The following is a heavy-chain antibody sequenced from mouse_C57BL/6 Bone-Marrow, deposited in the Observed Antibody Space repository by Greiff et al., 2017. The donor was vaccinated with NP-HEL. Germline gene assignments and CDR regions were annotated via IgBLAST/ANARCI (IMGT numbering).Heavy chain of an antibody. V-gene: IGHV1-55*01. CDR2: IYPGSGST. D-gene: IGHD2-4*01. CDR3: AIHPYDYVPLFDY. CDR1: GYTFTSYW. J-gene: IGHJ3*01. Sequence: QVQLQQPGAELVKPGASVKMSCKASGYTFTSYWITWVKQRPGQGLEWIGDIYPGSGSTNYNEKFKSKATLTVDTSSSTAYMQLSSLTSEDSAVYDCAIHPYDYVPLFDYWGQGTLVTVSA.